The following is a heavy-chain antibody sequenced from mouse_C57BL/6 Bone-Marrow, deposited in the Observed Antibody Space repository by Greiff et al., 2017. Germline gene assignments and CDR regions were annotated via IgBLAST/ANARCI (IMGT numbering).Heavy chain of an antibody. CDR3: ARSYYGTAWFAY. J-gene: IGHJ3*01. D-gene: IGHD2-10*01. V-gene: IGHV1-63*01. CDR1: GYTFTNYW. Sequence: VKVVESGAELVRPGTSVKMSCKASGYTFTNYWIGWAKQRPGHGLEWIGDIYPGGGYTNYNEKFKGEATLTADKSSSTAYMQFSSLTSEDSAIYYCARSYYGTAWFAYWGQGTLVTVSA. CDR2: IYPGGGYT.